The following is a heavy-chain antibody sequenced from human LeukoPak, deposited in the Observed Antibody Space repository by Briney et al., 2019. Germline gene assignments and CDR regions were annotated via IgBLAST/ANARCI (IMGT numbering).Heavy chain of an antibody. Sequence: PGGSLRLSCAASGFTFSNYAMSWVRQAPTKGLEWFSTISGSGDGTYYADSVKGRFTISRDNTKNTLYLQTNSLRAEDTAIYYCAKIQFQLPPARWPSISWGQGTLVTVSS. CDR3: AKIQFQLPPARWPSIS. J-gene: IGHJ5*02. V-gene: IGHV3-23*01. D-gene: IGHD5-24*01. CDR1: GFTFSNYA. CDR2: ISGSGDGT.